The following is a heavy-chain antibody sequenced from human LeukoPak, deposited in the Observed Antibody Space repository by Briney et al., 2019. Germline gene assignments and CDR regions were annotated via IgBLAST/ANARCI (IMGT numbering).Heavy chain of an antibody. V-gene: IGHV4-30-4*08. Sequence: SETLSLTRTVSGDSISSDDYYWSWVRQPPGKGLEWIGYIYHRGSTYYSPSLKSRVTISVDTSKNQFSLKLSSVTAADTAVYYCAREIGLGLLDIWGQGTMVTVSS. CDR1: GDSISSDDYY. CDR3: AREIGLGLLDI. CDR2: IYHRGST. D-gene: IGHD3-16*01. J-gene: IGHJ3*02.